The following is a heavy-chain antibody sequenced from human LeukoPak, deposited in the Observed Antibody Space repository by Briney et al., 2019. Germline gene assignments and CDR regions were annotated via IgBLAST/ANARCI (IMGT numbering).Heavy chain of an antibody. CDR2: ISFAGDST. CDR1: GYTFSTYA. Sequence: TGGSLRLSCVASGYTFSTYAMSWVRQAPGKGLQWVSTISFAGDSTYYADSVKGRFTVSRDNSKNTLFLQMNSLRAEDTAIYYCAKKGAYTYAGDYWGQGTLVAVSS. D-gene: IGHD5-18*01. CDR3: AKKGAYTYAGDY. J-gene: IGHJ4*02. V-gene: IGHV3-23*01.